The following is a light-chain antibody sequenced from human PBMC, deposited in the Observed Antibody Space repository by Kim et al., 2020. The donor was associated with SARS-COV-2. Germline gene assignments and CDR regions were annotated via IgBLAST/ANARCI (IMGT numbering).Light chain of an antibody. Sequence: SYELTQPPSVSVSPGQTASITCSGDKSGDKYACWYQQKPGQSPVLVIYQDSKRPSGIPGRFSSSNSGNTATLTISGTQAMDEADYYCQAWDSSTGVFGTGTEVTVL. V-gene: IGLV3-1*01. CDR3: QAWDSSTGV. CDR1: KSGDKY. CDR2: QDS. J-gene: IGLJ1*01.